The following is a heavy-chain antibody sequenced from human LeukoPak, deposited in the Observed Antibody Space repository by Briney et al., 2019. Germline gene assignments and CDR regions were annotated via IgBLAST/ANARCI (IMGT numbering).Heavy chain of an antibody. CDR3: ARVAKPYSSGWVDY. V-gene: IGHV3-33*08. Sequence: GGSLRLSCAASGFTFSSYAMSWVRQAPGKGLEWVAVIWYDGSNKYYADSVKGRFTISRDNSKNTLYLQMNSLRAEDTAVYYCARVAKPYSSGWVDYWGQGTLVTVSS. J-gene: IGHJ4*02. CDR1: GFTFSSYA. D-gene: IGHD6-19*01. CDR2: IWYDGSNK.